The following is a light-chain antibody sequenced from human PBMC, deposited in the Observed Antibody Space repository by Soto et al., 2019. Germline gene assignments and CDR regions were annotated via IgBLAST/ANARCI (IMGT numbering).Light chain of an antibody. CDR1: SGHSSYA. CDR3: QTWGTGIVV. CDR2: VKSDGSH. V-gene: IGLV4-69*01. J-gene: IGLJ2*01. Sequence: QSVLTQSPSASASLGASVKLTCTLSSGHSSYAIAWHQQQPERGPRYLMKVKSDGSHNKGDGVPDRFSGSRSGAELYLTISSLQSEDEGDYFCQTWGTGIVVFGGGTKLTVL.